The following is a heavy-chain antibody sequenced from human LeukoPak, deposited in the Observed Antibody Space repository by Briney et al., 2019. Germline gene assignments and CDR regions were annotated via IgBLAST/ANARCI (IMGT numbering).Heavy chain of an antibody. CDR3: TRVGNPITMVQGVTPPFDY. J-gene: IGHJ4*02. V-gene: IGHV3-49*04. D-gene: IGHD3-10*01. CDR1: GFTFGDYA. CDR2: IRSKAYGGTT. Sequence: PGGSLRLSCTASGFTFGDYAMSWVRQAPGKGLEWVGFIRSKAYGGTTEYAASVKGRFTISRDDSKSIAYLQMNSLKTEDTAVYYCTRVGNPITMVQGVTPPFDYWGQGTLVTVSS.